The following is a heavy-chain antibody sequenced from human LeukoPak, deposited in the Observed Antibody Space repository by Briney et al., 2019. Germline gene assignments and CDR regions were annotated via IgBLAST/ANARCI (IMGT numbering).Heavy chain of an antibody. Sequence: GGSLRLSCPVSALTFSSYSMNWVRQAPGKGLEWVSSISSSSSYIYYADSVKGRFTISRDNAKNSLYLQMNSLRAEDTAVYYCARVEEEWELLALNFDYWGQGTLVTVS. CDR2: ISSSSSYI. V-gene: IGHV3-21*01. J-gene: IGHJ4*01. D-gene: IGHD1-26*01. CDR3: ARVEEEWELLALNFDY. CDR1: ALTFSSYS.